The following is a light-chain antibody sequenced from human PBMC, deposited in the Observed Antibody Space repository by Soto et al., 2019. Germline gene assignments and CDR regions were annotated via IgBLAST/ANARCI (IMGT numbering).Light chain of an antibody. CDR1: QTVGKNF. Sequence: EIVLTQSPGNLSLSPGERATLSCRASQTVGKNFLAWYQQKPGQAPRFLIYGASSRDTGIPDRFSGSGSGTDFTLTISSLEPEDFAVYYCQQYAASPRTFGQGTKVEIK. J-gene: IGKJ1*01. CDR3: QQYAASPRT. CDR2: GAS. V-gene: IGKV3-20*01.